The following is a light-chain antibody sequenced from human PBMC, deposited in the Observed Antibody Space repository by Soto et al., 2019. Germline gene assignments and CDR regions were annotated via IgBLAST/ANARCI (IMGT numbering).Light chain of an antibody. CDR3: QKYNSYSIT. CDR1: QSISSW. CDR2: KAS. Sequence: DIQMTQSPSSLSASVGDIVTITCRASQSISSWLAWYQQKPGKAPKLLIYKASTLESGVPYRFSGSGSGTEFTLTISSLQPDDFATYYCQKYNSYSITCGQGTRLEIK. J-gene: IGKJ5*01. V-gene: IGKV1-5*03.